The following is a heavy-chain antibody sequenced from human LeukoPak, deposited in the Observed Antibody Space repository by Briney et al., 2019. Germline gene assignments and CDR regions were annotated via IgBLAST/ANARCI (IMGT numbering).Heavy chain of an antibody. J-gene: IGHJ4*02. D-gene: IGHD2-15*01. CDR3: ARGLGIVAAGGSCYSCYFDY. CDR1: GGSISSYY. Sequence: PSETLSLTCTVSGGSISSYYWSWIRQPAGKGLEGIGRIYTSGSTNYNPSLKSRVTMSVDTSKNQFSLKLSSVTAADTAVYYCARGLGIVAAGGSCYSCYFDYWGQGTLVTVSS. V-gene: IGHV4-4*07. CDR2: IYTSGST.